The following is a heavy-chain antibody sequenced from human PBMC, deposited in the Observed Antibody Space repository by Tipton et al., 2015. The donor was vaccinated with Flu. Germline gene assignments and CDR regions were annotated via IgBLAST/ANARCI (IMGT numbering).Heavy chain of an antibody. CDR3: ARDRYHGIDV. CDR2: INHSGST. V-gene: IGHV4-34*01. J-gene: IGHJ6*02. Sequence: TLSLTCAVYGGSFSGYYWSWIRQTPGKGLEWIGEINHSGSTNYNPSLKSRVTISVDTSKNQFSLRLSSVTAADTAVYYCARDRYHGIDVWGQGTTVTVSS. CDR1: GGSFSGYY.